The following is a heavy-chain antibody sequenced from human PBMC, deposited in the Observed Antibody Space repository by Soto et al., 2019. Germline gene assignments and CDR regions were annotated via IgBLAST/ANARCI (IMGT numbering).Heavy chain of an antibody. CDR2: INAGNGNT. V-gene: IGHV1-3*01. CDR3: ERDGGAFDP. CDR1: GYTFTSYA. D-gene: IGHD1-26*01. J-gene: IGHJ5*02. Sequence: QVQLVQSGAEVKKPGASVKVSCKASGYTFTSYAMHWVRQAPGQRLEWMGWINAGNGNTKYSQKFQGRGTITRDTSASTDYMELSSLRSEDKAAYYCERDGGAFDPWGQGTLVTVSS.